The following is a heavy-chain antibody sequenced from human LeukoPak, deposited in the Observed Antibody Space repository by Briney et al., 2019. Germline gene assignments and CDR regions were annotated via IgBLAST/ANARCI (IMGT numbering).Heavy chain of an antibody. D-gene: IGHD2-2*01. CDR2: ISSSSSTI. J-gene: IGHJ6*02. CDR3: MPPPGYGMDV. Sequence: GGSLRLSCAASGFTFSSYSMNWVRQAPGKGLEWVSYISSSSSTIYYADSVKGRFTTSRDNAKNSLYLQMNSLRAEDTAVYYCMPPPGYGMDVWGQGTTVTVSS. V-gene: IGHV3-48*01. CDR1: GFTFSSYS.